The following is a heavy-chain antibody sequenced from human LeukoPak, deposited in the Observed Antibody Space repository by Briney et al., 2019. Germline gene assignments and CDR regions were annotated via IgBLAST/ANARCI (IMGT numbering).Heavy chain of an antibody. CDR3: ARLAFGGVTEYFQH. V-gene: IGHV5-51*01. CDR1: GYSFTSDW. D-gene: IGHD3-16*01. Sequence: GESLKISCKGSGYSFTSDWIGWVRQMPGKGPELMGIIFPGDSDTRYSPSFQGQVTISADKSISTAYLQWSSLKASDTAMYYCARLAFGGVTEYFQHWGQGTLVTVSS. J-gene: IGHJ1*01. CDR2: IFPGDSDT.